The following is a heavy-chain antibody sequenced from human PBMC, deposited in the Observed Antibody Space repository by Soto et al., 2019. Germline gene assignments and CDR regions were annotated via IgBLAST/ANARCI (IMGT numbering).Heavy chain of an antibody. V-gene: IGHV1-69*13. J-gene: IGHJ4*02. Sequence: GASVKVSCKASGGTFNSYAISWVRQAPGQGLEWMGGIIPIFGTANYAQKFQGRVTITADESTSTAYMELSSLRSEDTAVYYCARLVGRKNSVGYWGQGTLVTVSS. CDR2: IIPIFGTA. CDR3: ARLVGRKNSVGY. CDR1: GGTFNSYA.